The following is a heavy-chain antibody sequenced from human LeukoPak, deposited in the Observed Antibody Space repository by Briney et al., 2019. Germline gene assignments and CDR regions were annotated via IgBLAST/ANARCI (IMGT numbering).Heavy chain of an antibody. D-gene: IGHD6-19*01. Sequence: GGSLRLSCAASGFSFNNYGMSWVRQAQGKGLEWVSGISGSCGSTYYADSVKGRFTISRDNSKNTLYLQMNSLRAEDSAVYSCAKEAVAARVFDYWGQGTLVSVSS. J-gene: IGHJ4*02. CDR3: AKEAVAARVFDY. CDR2: ISGSCGST. CDR1: GFSFNNYG. V-gene: IGHV3-23*01.